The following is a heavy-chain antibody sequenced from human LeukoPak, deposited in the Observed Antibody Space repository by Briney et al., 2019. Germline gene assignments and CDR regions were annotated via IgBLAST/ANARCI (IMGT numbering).Heavy chain of an antibody. CDR2: INPSGGNT. J-gene: IGHJ4*02. CDR1: GYTLTEFS. Sequence: GASVKVSCKVSGYTLTEFSMHWVRQAPGRGLEWMGIINPSGGNTSYAQKFQGRVTMTRDTSTSTVYMELSSLRSEDTAVYYCARDVSDCSGGSCYSYFDYWGQGTLVTVSX. V-gene: IGHV1-46*01. D-gene: IGHD2-15*01. CDR3: ARDVSDCSGGSCYSYFDY.